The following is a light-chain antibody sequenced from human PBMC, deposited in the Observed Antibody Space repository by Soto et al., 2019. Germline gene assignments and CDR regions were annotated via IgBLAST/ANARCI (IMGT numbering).Light chain of an antibody. Sequence: EFVLTQSPATLSLSPGERATLSCRASQSTSTYLSWYQQKPGQAPRLLIYDASNRATGIPARFSGGGSGTDFTLTISRLEPEDFAVYFCQQYAGPPTTFGQGTRLEIK. CDR3: QQYAGPPTT. CDR2: DAS. V-gene: IGKV3-11*01. CDR1: QSTSTY. J-gene: IGKJ5*01.